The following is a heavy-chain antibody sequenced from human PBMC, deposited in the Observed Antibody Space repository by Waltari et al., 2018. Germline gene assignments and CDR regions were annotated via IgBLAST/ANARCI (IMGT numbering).Heavy chain of an antibody. Sequence: EVQLVGSGGGLVKPGGSLRLSCAASGFTFSSYTMKWFRQAPGKGLEWFSSISSGSSYIYYADSVKGRFTISRDNAKNSLYLQMNSLRAEDTAVYYCAREWGVMVGTAGYYFDYWGQGTLVTVSS. CDR2: ISSGSSYI. D-gene: IGHD2-15*01. J-gene: IGHJ4*02. CDR3: AREWGVMVGTAGYYFDY. V-gene: IGHV3-21*01. CDR1: GFTFSSYT.